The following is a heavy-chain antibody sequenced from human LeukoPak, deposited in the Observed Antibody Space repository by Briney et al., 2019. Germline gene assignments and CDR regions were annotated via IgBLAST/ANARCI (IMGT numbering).Heavy chain of an antibody. CDR3: GRLMETVMRTVWVWAFYS. J-gene: IGHJ3*02. CDR1: VVSNSSHY. Sequence: SETLSLTCTVSVVSNSSHYWGWIRQPAGKGLEGIGHICISGSPNYNPSLKSRVSMSVDKSEKQFSLNVNSVTAAGTVVYYCGRLMETVMRTVWVWAFYSWVQGTLVTVSS. D-gene: IGHD3-16*01. V-gene: IGHV4-4*07. CDR2: ICISGSP.